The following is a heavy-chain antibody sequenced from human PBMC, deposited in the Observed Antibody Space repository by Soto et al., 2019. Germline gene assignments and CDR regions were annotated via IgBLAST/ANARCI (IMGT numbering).Heavy chain of an antibody. CDR3: ARGYYGSGSYYNFGWFDP. CDR1: GYSISSGYY. CDR2: IFHSGST. J-gene: IGHJ5*02. V-gene: IGHV4-38-2*01. Sequence: SGTLSLTCVVSGYSISSGYYWGWIRQPPGKGLEWIGSIFHSGSTYYNPSIKSRVTISLDTSKNQFSLKLRSVTAADTAVYYCARGYYGSGSYYNFGWFDPWGKGTLVTVS. D-gene: IGHD3-10*01.